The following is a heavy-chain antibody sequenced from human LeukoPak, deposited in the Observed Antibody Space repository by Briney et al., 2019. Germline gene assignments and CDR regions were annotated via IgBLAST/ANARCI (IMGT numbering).Heavy chain of an antibody. CDR3: ASYSGYGLYFDY. V-gene: IGHV4-59*01. J-gene: IGHJ4*02. Sequence: SETLSLTCTVSGGSISSYYWSWVRQPPGKGLEWIGYIYYSGSTNYNPSLKSRVTISVDTSKNQFSLKLSSVTAADTAVYYCASYSGYGLYFDYWGQGTLVTVSS. D-gene: IGHD5-12*01. CDR2: IYYSGST. CDR1: GGSISSYY.